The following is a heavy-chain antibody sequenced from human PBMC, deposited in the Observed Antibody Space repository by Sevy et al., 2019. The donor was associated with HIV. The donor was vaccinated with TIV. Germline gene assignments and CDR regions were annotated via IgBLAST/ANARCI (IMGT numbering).Heavy chain of an antibody. CDR3: AKDLAFIVGDAFDI. Sequence: GGSLRLSCAASGFTFRNYAMTWVRQALGKGLQWVSAISGGDDSTYYADSVKGRFTISRDNSKNTLYLQMNSLRAEDTAVYYCAKDLAFIVGDAFDIWGQGTLVTVSS. V-gene: IGHV3-23*01. CDR2: ISGGDDST. J-gene: IGHJ3*02. D-gene: IGHD1-26*01. CDR1: GFTFRNYA.